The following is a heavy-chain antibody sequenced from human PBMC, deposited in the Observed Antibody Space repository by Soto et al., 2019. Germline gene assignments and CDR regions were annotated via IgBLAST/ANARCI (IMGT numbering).Heavy chain of an antibody. V-gene: IGHV4-39*01. CDR1: GGSISNSSYL. D-gene: IGHD6-19*01. J-gene: IGHJ4*02. Sequence: QLQLQESGPRLVKPSETLSLTRTVSGGSISNSSYLWGWIRQPPGKGLQWIGSVSYSGSTYYNPSLKSRVTISVATSKTQSSLRLSSVTAADTAVYYCSRIAVSGPITGFDYWGQGALVTVSS. CDR2: VSYSGST. CDR3: SRIAVSGPITGFDY.